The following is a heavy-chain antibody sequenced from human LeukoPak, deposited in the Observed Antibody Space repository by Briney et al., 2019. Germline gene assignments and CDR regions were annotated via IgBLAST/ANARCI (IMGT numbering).Heavy chain of an antibody. CDR1: GGSISSGSYY. Sequence: SQTLSLTCTVSGGSISSGSYYWSWIRQPAGKGLEWIGRIYTSGSTNYNPSLKSRVTISVDTSKNQFSLKLSSVPAADTAVYYCARDRDAFDIWGQGTMVTVSS. CDR3: ARDRDAFDI. V-gene: IGHV4-61*02. CDR2: IYTSGST. J-gene: IGHJ3*02.